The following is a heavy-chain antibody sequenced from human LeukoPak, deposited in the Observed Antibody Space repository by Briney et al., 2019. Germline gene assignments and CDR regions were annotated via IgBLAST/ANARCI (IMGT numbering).Heavy chain of an antibody. V-gene: IGHV4-34*01. Sequence: SETLSLTCAVYGGSFSGCYWSWIRQPPGKGLEWIGEINHSGSTNHNPSLKSRVTISVDTSKNQFSLKLSSVTAADTAVYYCARDWVYYYDSSGYYYPSGFDYWGQGTLVTVSS. J-gene: IGHJ4*02. CDR3: ARDWVYYYDSSGYYYPSGFDY. CDR1: GGSFSGCY. CDR2: INHSGST. D-gene: IGHD3-22*01.